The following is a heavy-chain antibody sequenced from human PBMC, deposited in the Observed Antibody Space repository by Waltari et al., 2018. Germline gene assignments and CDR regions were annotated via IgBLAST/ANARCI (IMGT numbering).Heavy chain of an antibody. CDR3: ARQLGYSYALGS. Sequence: EVQLVESGGTLIQPGGSLRLSCAISGVAVTANFFTWVRQAPGKGLEFVSSLNIGGATDYDDYVRGGFTISRDSSKNTLYLQMNSLRVDDTAVYYCARQLGYSYALGSWGQGTLVTVSS. V-gene: IGHV3-53*01. CDR2: LNIGGAT. J-gene: IGHJ5*02. CDR1: GVAVTANF. D-gene: IGHD5-18*01.